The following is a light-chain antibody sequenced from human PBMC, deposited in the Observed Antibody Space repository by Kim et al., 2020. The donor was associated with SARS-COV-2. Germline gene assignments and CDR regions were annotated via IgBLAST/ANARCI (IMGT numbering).Light chain of an antibody. J-gene: IGKJ1*01. CDR1: RSVSNP. CDR2: GAS. V-gene: IGKV3-15*01. Sequence: SPGEGATLPCRASRSVSNPLAWYQRKPGPAPRLLIYGASTRATGIPDRFSGSGSGAEFTLTISSLQSEECAVYYCQQYKNWPQTFGQGTKVDIK. CDR3: QQYKNWPQT.